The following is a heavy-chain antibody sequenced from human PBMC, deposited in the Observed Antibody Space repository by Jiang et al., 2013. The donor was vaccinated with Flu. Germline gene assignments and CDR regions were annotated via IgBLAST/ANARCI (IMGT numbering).Heavy chain of an antibody. J-gene: IGHJ6*04. D-gene: IGHD3-10*01. Sequence: GLVKPSETLSLTCTVSGGSISSYYWSWIRQPPGKGLEWIGYIYYSGSTNYNPSLKSRVTISVDTSKNQFSLKLSSVTAADTAVYYCARDTLPTYYYGSGSYVGMDVWGKGTTVTVSS. CDR2: IYYSGST. CDR3: ARDTLPTYYYGSGSYVGMDV. V-gene: IGHV4-59*01. CDR1: GGSISSYY.